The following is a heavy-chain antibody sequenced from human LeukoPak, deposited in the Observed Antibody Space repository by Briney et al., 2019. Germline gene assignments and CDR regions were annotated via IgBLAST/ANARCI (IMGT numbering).Heavy chain of an antibody. CDR1: GYTFTNYA. V-gene: IGHV1-3*02. Sequence: ASVKVSCKASGYTFTNYALHWVRPAPGQRREWMGWTNGATGNTRFSQDFQGRLTITIDTSASTANMEMSSLTSEDTAVYYCARSPGGNARTWLDYWGQGTLVTVSS. J-gene: IGHJ4*02. CDR2: TNGATGNT. CDR3: ARSPGGNARTWLDY. D-gene: IGHD4-23*01.